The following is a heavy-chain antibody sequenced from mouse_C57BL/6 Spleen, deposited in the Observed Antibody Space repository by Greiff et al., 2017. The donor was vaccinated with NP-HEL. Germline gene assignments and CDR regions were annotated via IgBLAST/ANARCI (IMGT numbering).Heavy chain of an antibody. V-gene: IGHV2-2*01. J-gene: IGHJ4*01. Sequence: VKLMESGPGLVQPSQSLSITCTVSGFSLTSYGVHWVRQSPGKGLEWLGVIWSGGSTDYNAAFISRLSISKDNSKSQVFFKMNSLQADDTAIYYCARKGYYDLYYYAMDYWGQGTSVTVSS. CDR2: IWSGGST. D-gene: IGHD2-4*01. CDR3: ARKGYYDLYYYAMDY. CDR1: GFSLTSYG.